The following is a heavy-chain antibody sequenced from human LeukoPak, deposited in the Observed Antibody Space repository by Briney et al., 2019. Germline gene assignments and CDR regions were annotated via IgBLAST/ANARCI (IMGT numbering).Heavy chain of an antibody. CDR2: ISGSGGST. J-gene: IGHJ6*03. V-gene: IGHV3-23*01. CDR1: GFTFSSYA. D-gene: IGHD3-10*01. CDR3: AKDYPSTPKITMVRGVISYMDV. Sequence: PGGYLRLSCAAPGFTFSSYAMSWVRQAPGKGLEWVSAISGSGGSTYYADSVKGRFTISRDNSKNTLYLQMNSLRAEDTAVYYCAKDYPSTPKITMVRGVISYMDVWGKGTTVTVSS.